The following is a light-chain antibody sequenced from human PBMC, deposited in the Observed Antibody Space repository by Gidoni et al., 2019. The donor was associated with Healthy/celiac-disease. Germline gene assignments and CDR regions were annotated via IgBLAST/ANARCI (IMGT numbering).Light chain of an antibody. V-gene: IGKV3-20*01. CDR2: GSS. J-gene: IGKJ5*01. Sequence: EIVLTQSPGTLSLSPGERATLSCRASQSVSSSYLAWYQQKPGQAPRLPIYGSSSRATGIPDRFSGRGSVTDFTLTISRLEPEDFAVYYCQQYGSSPPITFGQXTRLEIK. CDR3: QQYGSSPPIT. CDR1: QSVSSSY.